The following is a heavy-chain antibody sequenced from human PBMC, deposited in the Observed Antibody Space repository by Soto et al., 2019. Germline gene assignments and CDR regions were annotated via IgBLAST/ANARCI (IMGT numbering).Heavy chain of an antibody. V-gene: IGHV3-30*03. CDR1: GFTFTSFG. CDR2: VSYDGIDE. Sequence: GGSLRLSCAASGFTFTSFGIHWVRQAPGKGLEWVAVVSYDGIDENYADSVKGRFSISRDNSKNTVYLQMNNLRADDTAVYYCVRVLKSIGWDNDVFDIWGQGTMVTVSS. D-gene: IGHD6-19*01. J-gene: IGHJ3*02. CDR3: VRVLKSIGWDNDVFDI.